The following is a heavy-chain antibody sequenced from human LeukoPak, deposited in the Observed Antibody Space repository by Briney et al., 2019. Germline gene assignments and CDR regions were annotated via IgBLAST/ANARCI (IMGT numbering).Heavy chain of an antibody. V-gene: IGHV4-4*08. CDR2: ISASGGT. CDR1: GGSISTYY. CDR3: ARSPHNSAWYEKWFDP. D-gene: IGHD6-19*01. Sequence: SETLSLTCTVSGGSISTYYWSWIRQSPGKGLEWIADISASGGTNYNPPLESRVIVSIASSKNQFSLKLSSATAADTAVFYCARSPHNSAWYEKWFDPWGQGTLVTVSS. J-gene: IGHJ5*02.